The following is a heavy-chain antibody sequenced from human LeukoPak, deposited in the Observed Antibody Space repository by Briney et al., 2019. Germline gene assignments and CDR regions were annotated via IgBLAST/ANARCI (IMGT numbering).Heavy chain of an antibody. D-gene: IGHD3-22*01. V-gene: IGHV3-74*01. J-gene: IGHJ4*02. CDR3: ASLYSSGYYYFDY. CDR1: GFTFSSYW. CDR2: INSDGNST. Sequence: GGSLRLSCAASGFTFSSYWMHWVRQPPAQGLVWVSRINSDGNSTSYADSVKGRFTISRDNAKNTLYLQMNSLRGEDAAVYYCASLYSSGYYYFDYWGQGTLVTVSS.